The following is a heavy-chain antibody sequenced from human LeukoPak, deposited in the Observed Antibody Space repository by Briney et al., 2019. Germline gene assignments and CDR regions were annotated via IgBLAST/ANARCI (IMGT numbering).Heavy chain of an antibody. CDR1: GGSISSYC. V-gene: IGHV4-59*01. CDR3: ARLYYSGWSHFDY. D-gene: IGHD6-19*01. J-gene: IGHJ4*02. Sequence: SETLSLTCTVSGGSISSYCWSWIRQPPGKGLEWIGYIYYSGSTNYTPSLKSRVTISIDTSKNQFSLKLGSVTAADTAVYYCARLYYSGWSHFDYWGQGTLVTVSS. CDR2: IYYSGST.